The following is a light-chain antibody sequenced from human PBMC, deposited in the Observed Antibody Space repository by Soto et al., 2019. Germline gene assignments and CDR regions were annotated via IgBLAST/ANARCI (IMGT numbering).Light chain of an antibody. CDR2: DAS. CDR1: QDFSNY. J-gene: IGKJ5*01. V-gene: IGKV3-11*01. CDR3: QQRRNGPLT. Sequence: EIVLTQSPATLSLSPGERATISCRASQDFSNYLAWYQQKPGKAPRLLIYDASKWAVGLPARFSGSGSRTDLTLTISNPQPEVCSFYYCQQRRNGPLTFGQGTHLEIK.